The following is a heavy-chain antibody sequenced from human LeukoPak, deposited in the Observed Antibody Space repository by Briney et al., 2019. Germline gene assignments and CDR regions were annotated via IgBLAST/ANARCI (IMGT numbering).Heavy chain of an antibody. CDR2: IYYSGST. V-gene: IGHV4-39*07. J-gene: IGHJ6*02. CDR3: ARVRGVIITWGYYYYGMDV. D-gene: IGHD3-10*01. Sequence: SETLSLTCTVSGGSISSSSYYWGWIRQPPGKGLEWIGSIYYSGSTYYNPSLKSRVTISVDTSKNQFSLKLSSVTAADTAVYYCARVRGVIITWGYYYYGMDVWGQGTTVTVSS. CDR1: GGSISSSSYY.